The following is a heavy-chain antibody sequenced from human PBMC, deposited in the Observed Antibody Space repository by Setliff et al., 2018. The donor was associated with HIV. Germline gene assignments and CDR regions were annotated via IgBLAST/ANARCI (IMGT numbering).Heavy chain of an antibody. J-gene: IGHJ4*02. Sequence: TVGSLRLSCAASGFTLSYYSMNWVRQAPGKGLEWISYISTSGSTIYYADSVKGRFTISRDNAKNSLYLQTNSLRSEDTAVYYCAREGPQTGDHSLALFWGQGTVVTVSS. CDR3: AREGPQTGDHSLALF. D-gene: IGHD7-27*01. V-gene: IGHV3-48*03. CDR1: GFTLSYYS. CDR2: ISTSGSTI.